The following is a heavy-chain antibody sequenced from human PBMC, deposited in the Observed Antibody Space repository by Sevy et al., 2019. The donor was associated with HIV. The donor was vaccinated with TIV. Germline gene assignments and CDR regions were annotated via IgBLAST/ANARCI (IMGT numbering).Heavy chain of an antibody. J-gene: IGHJ4*02. V-gene: IGHV3-7*03. Sequence: GGSLRLSCAASGFSFSCYWMHWVRQAPGKGLEWVANIKQDESEKYYAASVKGRFTISRDNAKNSVYLQMNSLRPEDTAIYYSARGIRGSFDYWGQGTLVTVSS. CDR2: IKQDESEK. D-gene: IGHD3-10*01. CDR3: ARGIRGSFDY. CDR1: GFSFSCYW.